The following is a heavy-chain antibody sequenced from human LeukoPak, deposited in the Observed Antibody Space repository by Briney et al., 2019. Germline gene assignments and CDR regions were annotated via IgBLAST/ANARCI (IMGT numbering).Heavy chain of an antibody. CDR1: GYTFTSYG. Sequence: GASVKVSCKASGYTFTSYGISWVRQAPGQGLEWMGWISAYNGNTNYAQKLQGRVTMTTDTSTSTAYMELRSLRSHDSAVYYCPSISGGNSFDYDYWGQGTLVTVSS. D-gene: IGHD4-23*01. J-gene: IGHJ4*02. CDR3: PSISGGNSFDYDY. V-gene: IGHV1-18*01. CDR2: ISAYNGNT.